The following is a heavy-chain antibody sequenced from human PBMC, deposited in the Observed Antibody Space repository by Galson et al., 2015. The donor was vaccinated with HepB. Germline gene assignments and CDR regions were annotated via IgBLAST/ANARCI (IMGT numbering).Heavy chain of an antibody. CDR2: INPNSGGT. J-gene: IGHJ5*02. CDR1: GYTFTGYY. D-gene: IGHD2-15*01. V-gene: IGHV1-2*02. Sequence: SVKVSCKASGYTFTGYYMHWVRQAPGQGLEWMGWINPNSGGTNYAQKFQGRVTMTRDTSISTAYMELSRLRSDDTAVYYCARGALVVVVDATQNNWFDPWGQGTLVTVSS. CDR3: ARGALVVVVDATQNNWFDP.